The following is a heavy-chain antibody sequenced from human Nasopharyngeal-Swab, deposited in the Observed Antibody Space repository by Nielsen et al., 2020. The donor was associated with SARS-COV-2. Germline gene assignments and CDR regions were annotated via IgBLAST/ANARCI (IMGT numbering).Heavy chain of an antibody. V-gene: IGHV4-59*01. Sequence: GSLRLSCTVSGGSISSYYWSWIRQPPGKGLEWIGYIYYSGSTNYNPSLKSRVTISVDTSKNQFSLKLSSVTAADTAVYYCARDSADYYDSSIFSNWFDPWGQGTLVTVSS. CDR3: ARDSADYYDSSIFSNWFDP. J-gene: IGHJ5*02. D-gene: IGHD3-22*01. CDR2: IYYSGST. CDR1: GGSISSYY.